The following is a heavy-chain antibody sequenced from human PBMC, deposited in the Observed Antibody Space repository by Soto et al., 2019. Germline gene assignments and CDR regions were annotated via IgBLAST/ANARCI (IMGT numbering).Heavy chain of an antibody. CDR1: GGTFSSYA. D-gene: IGHD2-21*02. V-gene: IGHV1-69*01. CDR2: IIPIFGTA. Sequence: QVQLVQSGAEVKKPGSSVKVSCTASGGTFSSYAISWVRQAPGQGLEWMGGIIPIFGTANYAQKFQGRVTITADESTSTAHMELSSLRSEDTAVYYCARAGHIVVVTAIPPWFDPWGQGTLVTVSS. J-gene: IGHJ5*02. CDR3: ARAGHIVVVTAIPPWFDP.